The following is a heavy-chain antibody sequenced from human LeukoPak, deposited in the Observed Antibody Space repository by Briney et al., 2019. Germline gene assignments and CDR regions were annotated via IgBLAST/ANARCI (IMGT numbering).Heavy chain of an antibody. V-gene: IGHV3-30*02. CDR3: AKGVVVVPYPFFEY. Sequence: GGSLRLSCAASGFTFSSYGMHWVRQAPGKGLEWVAVIRYDGSNKYYADSVKGRFTISRDNSKNTLYLQMNSLRAEDTAVYYCAKGVVVVPYPFFEYWGQGTLVTVSS. J-gene: IGHJ4*02. CDR1: GFTFSSYG. D-gene: IGHD3-22*01. CDR2: IRYDGSNK.